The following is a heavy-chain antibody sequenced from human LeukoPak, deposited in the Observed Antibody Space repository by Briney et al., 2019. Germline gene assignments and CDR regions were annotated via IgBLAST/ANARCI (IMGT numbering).Heavy chain of an antibody. CDR2: INPNSGGT. D-gene: IGHD3-10*01. V-gene: IGHV1-2*02. CDR3: ARVIGFGELSLGY. J-gene: IGHJ4*02. CDR1: GYTFNSYG. Sequence: ASLKVSCKASGYTFNSYGISWVRQAPGQGLAWMGWINPNSGGTNYAQKFQGRVTMTRDTSISTAYMELSRLRSDDTAVYYCARVIGFGELSLGYWGQGTLVTVSS.